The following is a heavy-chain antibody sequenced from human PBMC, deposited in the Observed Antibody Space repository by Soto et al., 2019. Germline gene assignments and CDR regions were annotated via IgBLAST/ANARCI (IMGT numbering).Heavy chain of an antibody. CDR2: ISYSGTT. Sequence: SEILSLTCTVSGGSISSGNCYWSWIRQPPGKGLEWIGFISYSGTTHYSASLRSRVSISVDTSKKQFSLKLNSVTAADTAVYYCATQRLCTGGHCWNWFDPWGQGTLVTVSS. J-gene: IGHJ5*02. V-gene: IGHV4-30-4*01. D-gene: IGHD2-8*02. CDR3: ATQRLCTGGHCWNWFDP. CDR1: GGSISSGNCY.